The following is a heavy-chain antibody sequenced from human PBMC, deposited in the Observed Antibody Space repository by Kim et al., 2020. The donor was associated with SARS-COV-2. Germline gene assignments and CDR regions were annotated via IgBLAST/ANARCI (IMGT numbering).Heavy chain of an antibody. D-gene: IGHD3-10*01. J-gene: IGHJ2*01. V-gene: IGHV6-1*01. CDR2: TYYRSKWYN. CDR1: GDSVSSNSAA. CDR3: VGGMYYGSGSPSWYFDP. Sequence: SQTLSLTCAISGDSVSSNSAAWNWIRQSPSRGLEWLGRTYYRSKWYNDYAVSVKSRITINPDTSKNQFSLQLNSVTPEDTAVYYCVGGMYYGSGSPSWYFDPWGRGTLVTVSS.